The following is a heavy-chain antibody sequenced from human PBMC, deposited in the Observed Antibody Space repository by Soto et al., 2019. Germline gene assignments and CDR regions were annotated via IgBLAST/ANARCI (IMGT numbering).Heavy chain of an antibody. CDR2: IKKDCTER. CDR1: GFTFSRNW. J-gene: IGHJ3*02. Sequence: GGSLRLSCAASGFTFSRNWMNWVRQAQAPGKERVANIKKDCTERTYVNSVIGRFTIFSDNASKTLYFQMHSLRADATAVDFFARGDTPMMAGMGCFDIGGKGTRVTV. CDR3: ARGDTPMMAGMGCFDI. V-gene: IGHV3-7*02. D-gene: IGHD5-18*01.